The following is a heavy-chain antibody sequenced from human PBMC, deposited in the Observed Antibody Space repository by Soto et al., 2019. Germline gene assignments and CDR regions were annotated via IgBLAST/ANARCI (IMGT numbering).Heavy chain of an antibody. CDR1: GGTFRNYP. Sequence: QVQLVQSGTEVKKPGSSVKVSCKASGGTFRNYPINWVRQAPGQGLEWMGSIFPLTDIPDYAQNFQASLTISADKSTSKAYIELSSLTSDDTAMYFCARGPLVVLNYFESWGQGTLVTVSS. J-gene: IGHJ4*02. CDR3: ARGPLVVLNYFES. CDR2: IFPLTDIP. V-gene: IGHV1-69*02.